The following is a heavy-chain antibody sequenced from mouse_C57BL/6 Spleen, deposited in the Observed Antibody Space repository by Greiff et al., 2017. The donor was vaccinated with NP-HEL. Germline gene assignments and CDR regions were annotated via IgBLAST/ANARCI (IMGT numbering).Heavy chain of an antibody. J-gene: IGHJ3*01. V-gene: IGHV1-22*01. D-gene: IGHD2-3*01. CDR3: ARERLLRFAY. CDR1: GYTFTDYN. CDR2: INPNNGGT. Sequence: VQLQQSGPELVKPGASVKLSCKASGYTFTDYNMHWVKQSHGKSLEWIGYINPNNGGTSYNQKFKGKATLTVNKSSSTAYMKLRSLTSEDSAVYYCARERLLRFAYWGQGTLVTVSA.